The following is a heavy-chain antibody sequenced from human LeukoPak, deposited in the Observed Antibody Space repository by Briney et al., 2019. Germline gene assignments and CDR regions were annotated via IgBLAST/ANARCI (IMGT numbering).Heavy chain of an antibody. CDR2: ISSGSSHI. CDR1: RFTFSSYS. CDR3: VRGGAGATASDVFDI. J-gene: IGHJ3*02. D-gene: IGHD5-12*01. V-gene: IGHV3-21*04. Sequence: PGGSLRLSFAASRFTFSSYSINWVRQAPGKGLEWVSSISSGSSHIFYEDSVKGRFTISRDNAKNSLFLQMNSLRVEDTAIYYCVRGGAGATASDVFDIWGQGTMVTVSS.